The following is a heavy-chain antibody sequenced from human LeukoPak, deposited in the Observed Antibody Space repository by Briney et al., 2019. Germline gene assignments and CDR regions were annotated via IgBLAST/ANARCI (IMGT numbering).Heavy chain of an antibody. CDR3: ASTGGYGSGTYDYYYFGMDV. V-gene: IGHV3-21*01. D-gene: IGHD3-10*01. CDR1: GFTFSSYS. CDR2: ISRSSSYI. Sequence: GGSLRLSCAASGFTFSSYSMNWVRQAPGRGLEGVSSISRSSSYIYYADSVKCRFTISRDNAKNSLYLQMNSLSAEDTAVYYCASTGGYGSGTYDYYYFGMDVWGQGTTVTVSS. J-gene: IGHJ6*02.